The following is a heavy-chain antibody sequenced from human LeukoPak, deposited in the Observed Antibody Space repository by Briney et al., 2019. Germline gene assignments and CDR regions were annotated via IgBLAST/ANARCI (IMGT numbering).Heavy chain of an antibody. V-gene: IGHV3-21*01. CDR3: ARDPGPGSYYVVDAFDI. D-gene: IGHD1-26*01. CDR2: ISSSSSYI. CDR1: GFTFSSYA. Sequence: GGSLRLSCAASGFTFSSYAMSWVRQAPGKGLEWVSSISSSSSYIYYADSVKGRFTISRDNAKNSLYLQMNSLRAEDTAVYYCARDPGPGSYYVVDAFDIWGQGTMVTVSS. J-gene: IGHJ3*02.